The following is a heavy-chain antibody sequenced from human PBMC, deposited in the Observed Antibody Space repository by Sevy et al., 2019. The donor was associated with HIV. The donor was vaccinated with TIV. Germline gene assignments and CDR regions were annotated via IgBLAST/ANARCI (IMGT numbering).Heavy chain of an antibody. D-gene: IGHD2-15*01. Sequence: SETLSLTCVLYGGSFSGYYWSWIRQPPGKGLEWIGEINYSGYTNYNPYLKSRVTISIDTSTNQFSLRLSSVTAADTAVYYCARGTAGYCSGGSCYSPFDPWGQGALVTVSS. CDR2: INYSGYT. CDR3: ARGTAGYCSGGSCYSPFDP. CDR1: GGSFSGYY. V-gene: IGHV4-34*01. J-gene: IGHJ5*02.